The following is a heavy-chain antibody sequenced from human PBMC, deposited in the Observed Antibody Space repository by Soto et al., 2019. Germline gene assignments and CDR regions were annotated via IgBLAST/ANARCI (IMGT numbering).Heavy chain of an antibody. J-gene: IGHJ4*02. CDR2: IHHSGST. CDR3: AGHGGFYFDY. D-gene: IGHD3-16*01. Sequence: QIQLQESGPGLVQPSGILSLTCTVSGGNGYWSWVRQPPGKGLEWIGEIHHSGSTKYNPSLKSRVTISIDKSKNEFSLNVNSVTAADTAVYYCAGHGGFYFDYWDQGTLVTVSS. V-gene: IGHV4-4*02. CDR1: GGNGYW.